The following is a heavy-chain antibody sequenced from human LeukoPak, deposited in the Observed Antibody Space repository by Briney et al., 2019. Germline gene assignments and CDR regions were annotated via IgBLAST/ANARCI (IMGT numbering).Heavy chain of an antibody. CDR2: INPNSGGT. J-gene: IGHJ4*02. CDR1: GYTFTGYY. Sequence: ASVKVSCKASGYTFTGYYMHWVRQAPGQGLDWMGCINPNSGGTNYAQKFQGRVTMTRDTSISTAYMELSRLRSDDTAVYYCARDLGGARYCSSTSCHKPVDYWGQGTLVTVSS. CDR3: ARDLGGARYCSSTSCHKPVDY. D-gene: IGHD2-2*01. V-gene: IGHV1-2*02.